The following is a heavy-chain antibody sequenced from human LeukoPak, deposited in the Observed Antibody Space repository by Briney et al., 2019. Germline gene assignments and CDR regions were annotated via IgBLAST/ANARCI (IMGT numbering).Heavy chain of an antibody. J-gene: IGHJ3*02. Sequence: PSETLSLTCAVSGYSISSCYYWGWIRQPPGEGLEWIGSIYHSGSTYYNPSLKRRVTISVDTSKNQFSLKLSSVTAADTAVYYCARVNWNDAFDIWGQGTMVTVSS. CDR1: GYSISSCYY. V-gene: IGHV4-38-2*01. D-gene: IGHD1-1*01. CDR2: IYHSGST. CDR3: ARVNWNDAFDI.